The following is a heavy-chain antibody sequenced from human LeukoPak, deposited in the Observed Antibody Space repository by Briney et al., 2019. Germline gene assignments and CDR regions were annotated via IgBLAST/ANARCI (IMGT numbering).Heavy chain of an antibody. V-gene: IGHV4-34*01. CDR1: GGSFSGYY. CDR3: AREYSSSWGFDP. J-gene: IGHJ5*02. Sequence: PSETLSLTCAVYGGSFSGYYWSWIRQPPGKGLEWIGEINHSGSTNYNPSLKSRVTISVDTSKNQFSLKLSSVTAADTAVYYCAREYSSSWGFDPWGQGTLVTVSS. D-gene: IGHD6-13*01. CDR2: INHSGST.